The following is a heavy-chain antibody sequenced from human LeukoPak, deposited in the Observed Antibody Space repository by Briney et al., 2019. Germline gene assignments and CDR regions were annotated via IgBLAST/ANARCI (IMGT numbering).Heavy chain of an antibody. J-gene: IGHJ6*02. D-gene: IGHD6-13*01. Sequence: PSETLSLTCAVYGGSFSGYYWSWIRQPPGKGLEWIGEINHSGSTNYNPSLKSRVTISVDTSKNQFSLKLSSVTAADTAVYYCARGSSSWSYYGMDVWGQGTTVTVSS. CDR1: GGSFSGYY. CDR2: INHSGST. CDR3: ARGSSSWSYYGMDV. V-gene: IGHV4-34*01.